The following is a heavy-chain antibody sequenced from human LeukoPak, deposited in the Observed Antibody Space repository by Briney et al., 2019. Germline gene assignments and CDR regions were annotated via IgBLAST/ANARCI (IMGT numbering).Heavy chain of an antibody. Sequence: GGSLRLSCAASGFTFSSHGMNWVRQAPGKGLEWVSGISPSGGITYYTDSVKGRFTISRDNSKNTVSLQMNSLRAEDTAVYYCARSVYEYYYGSGSYPPFDYWGQGTLVTVSS. D-gene: IGHD3-10*01. CDR2: ISPSGGIT. V-gene: IGHV3-23*01. CDR3: ARSVYEYYYGSGSYPPFDY. CDR1: GFTFSSHG. J-gene: IGHJ4*02.